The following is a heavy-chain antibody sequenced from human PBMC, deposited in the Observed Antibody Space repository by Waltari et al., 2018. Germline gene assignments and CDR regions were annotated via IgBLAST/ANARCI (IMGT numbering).Heavy chain of an antibody. D-gene: IGHD1-7*01. J-gene: IGHJ6*03. CDR3: AKAHWDYGNYYYYYMDG. CDR1: GFTFNSYA. Sequence: EVQLVESGGGLVQLGGSLRLSCAASGFTFNSYAMTWVRQAPGEGPEWVSTIGGNGVSRYYADSVEGRFTISRDNSRNTVYLQMSSLRAEDTAIYYCAKAHWDYGNYYYYYMDGWGNGTTVIVSS. CDR2: IGGNGVSR. V-gene: IGHV3-23*04.